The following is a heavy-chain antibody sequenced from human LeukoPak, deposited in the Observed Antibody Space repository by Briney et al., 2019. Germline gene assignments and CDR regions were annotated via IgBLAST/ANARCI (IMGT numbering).Heavy chain of an antibody. D-gene: IGHD3-22*01. CDR3: ARGRGDDSSGSVDY. J-gene: IGHJ4*02. CDR2: INHSGST. Sequence: SETLSLTCAVYGGSFSGYYWSWIRQPPGKGLVWFGEINHSGSTNYNPSLKSRVTISVDTSKNQFSLKLSSVTAADTAVYYCARGRGDDSSGSVDYWGQGTLVTVSS. CDR1: GGSFSGYY. V-gene: IGHV4-34*01.